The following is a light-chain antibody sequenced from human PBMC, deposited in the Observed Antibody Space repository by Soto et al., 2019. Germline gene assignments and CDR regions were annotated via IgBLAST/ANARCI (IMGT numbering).Light chain of an antibody. J-gene: IGLJ1*01. V-gene: IGLV1-40*01. CDR3: QSYDSTLSARYV. Sequence: QSVLTQPPSESGAPGQRVTISCTGSSSNIGAGYDVHWYQQRPGAAPKLLISANINRPSGVPDRFSGSKSGTSASLAITGLQADDEGDYYCQSYDSTLSARYVFGTGTKVTVL. CDR2: ANI. CDR1: SSNIGAGYD.